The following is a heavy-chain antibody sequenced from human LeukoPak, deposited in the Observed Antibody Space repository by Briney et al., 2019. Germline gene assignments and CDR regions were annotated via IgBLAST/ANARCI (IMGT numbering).Heavy chain of an antibody. CDR1: GGSISTGSYY. D-gene: IGHD3-3*01. Sequence: PSETLSLTCTVSGGSISTGSYYWGWIRQPPGKGLEWIGSIYYSGSTYYNPSLKSRVTISVDTSKNQFSLKLTSVTAADTAVYYCARGGDFWSGYSVDYWGQGTLVTVSS. V-gene: IGHV4-39*07. CDR3: ARGGDFWSGYSVDY. CDR2: IYYSGST. J-gene: IGHJ4*02.